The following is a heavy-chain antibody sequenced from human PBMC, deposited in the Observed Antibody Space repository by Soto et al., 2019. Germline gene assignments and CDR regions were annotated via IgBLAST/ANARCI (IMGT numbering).Heavy chain of an antibody. CDR3: AKGKVAYDNSGLQYFYYCPTHV. Sequence: SLRLSCAASEFTFSSYAMNWVRQAPGKGLEWVSVISGGGGTTYYADSVKGRFRISRDNSKNTLYLQMNSLRVEDTAVYYCAKGKVAYDNSGLQYFYYCPTHVWCPGILVTVS. CDR2: ISGGGGTT. V-gene: IGHV3-23*01. CDR1: EFTFSSYA. D-gene: IGHD3-22*01. J-gene: IGHJ6*02.